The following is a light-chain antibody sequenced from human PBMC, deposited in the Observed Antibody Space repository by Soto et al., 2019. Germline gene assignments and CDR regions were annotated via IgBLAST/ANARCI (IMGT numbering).Light chain of an antibody. CDR1: SSNIGSNY. V-gene: IGLV1-47*02. CDR3: ASWDDSLSGPV. J-gene: IGLJ3*02. Sequence: QSVLTQPPSASGTPGQRVTISCSGSSSNIGSNYVYWYQQVPGTAPNLVIYTNNQRPSGVPDRFSGSKSGTSASLAITGLRSEDEAAYYCASWDDSLSGPVFDGGTQLTVL. CDR2: TNN.